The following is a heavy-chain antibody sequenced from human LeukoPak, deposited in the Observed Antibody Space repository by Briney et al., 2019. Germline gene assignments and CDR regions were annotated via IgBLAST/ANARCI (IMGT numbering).Heavy chain of an antibody. CDR3: ARHGRGEAAVSGLDP. CDR1: GGSINSARYY. CDR2: IPYSGRP. D-gene: IGHD3-10*01. J-gene: IGHJ5*02. V-gene: IGHV4-39*01. Sequence: SETLSLTCTVSGGSINSARYYWDWIRQPPGKGLEWIWVIPYSGRPKYNPSLRSRATISIDTSKNHVPLTLSPISAADTAVYYCARHGRGEAAVSGLDPWGQGTLVTVSS.